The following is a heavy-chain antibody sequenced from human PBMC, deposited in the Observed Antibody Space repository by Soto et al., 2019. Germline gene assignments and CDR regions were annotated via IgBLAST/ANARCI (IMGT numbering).Heavy chain of an antibody. Sequence: TSETLSLTCTVSGGSISSGGYYWSWIRQHPGKGLEWIGYIYYSGSTYYNPSLKSRVTISVDTSKNQFSLKLSSVTAADTAVYYCARLRRTLPTSGGSSYYYYYMDVWGKGTTVTVSS. J-gene: IGHJ6*03. CDR1: GGSISSGGYY. CDR3: ARLRRTLPTSGGSSYYYYYMDV. V-gene: IGHV4-31*03. D-gene: IGHD2-15*01. CDR2: IYYSGST.